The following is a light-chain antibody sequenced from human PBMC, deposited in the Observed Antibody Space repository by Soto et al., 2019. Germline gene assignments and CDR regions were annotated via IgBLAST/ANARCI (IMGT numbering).Light chain of an antibody. Sequence: EIVLTQSPATLSLSPGERATLSCRASQSIGTYLAWYQHKPGQAPRFLIYDASKRATGIPARFSGSGSGTDFTLTISSLEPEDFAVYYCQRRGDWLFTFGPGTTVDIK. CDR3: QRRGDWLFT. V-gene: IGKV3-11*01. CDR1: QSIGTY. J-gene: IGKJ3*01. CDR2: DAS.